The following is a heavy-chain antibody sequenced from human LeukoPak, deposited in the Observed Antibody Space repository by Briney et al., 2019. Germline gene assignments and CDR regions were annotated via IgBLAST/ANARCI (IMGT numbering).Heavy chain of an antibody. J-gene: IGHJ5*02. CDR2: IYTSGST. CDR3: ARGDGYGSGLLS. V-gene: IGHV4-61*02. CDR1: GGSISSGSYY. D-gene: IGHD3-10*01. Sequence: SQTLSLTCTVSGGSISSGSYYWSWIRQPAGKGLEWIGRIYTSGSTNYNPSLKSRVTISVDTSKNQFSLKLSSVTAADTAVYYCARGDGYGSGLLSWGQGTLVTVSS.